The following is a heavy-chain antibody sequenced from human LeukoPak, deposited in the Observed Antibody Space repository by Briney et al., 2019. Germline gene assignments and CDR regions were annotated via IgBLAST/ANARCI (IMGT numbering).Heavy chain of an antibody. V-gene: IGHV1-24*01. CDR3: AKPSTIYSSSWYFDY. CDR1: GYTFSSHD. CDR2: FDPEDGET. J-gene: IGHJ4*02. D-gene: IGHD6-13*01. Sequence: ASVNVSCKASGYTFSSHDINWVRQAPGKGLEWMGGFDPEDGETIYAQKFQGRVTMTEDTSTDTAYMELNSLRAEDTAVYYCAKPSTIYSSSWYFDYWGQGTLVTVSS.